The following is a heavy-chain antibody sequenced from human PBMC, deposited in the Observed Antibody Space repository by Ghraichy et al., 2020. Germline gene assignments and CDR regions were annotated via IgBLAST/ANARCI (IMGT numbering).Heavy chain of an antibody. D-gene: IGHD2-15*01. V-gene: IGHV4-34*01. CDR3: ARVGTVVAATSEYFQH. CDR2: INHSRST. Sequence: SETLSLTCAVYGGSFSGYYWSWIRQPPGKGLEWIGEINHSRSTNYNPSLKSRVTISVDTSKNQFSLKLSSVTAADTAVYYCARVGTVVAATSEYFQHWGQGTLVTVSS. J-gene: IGHJ1*01. CDR1: GGSFSGYY.